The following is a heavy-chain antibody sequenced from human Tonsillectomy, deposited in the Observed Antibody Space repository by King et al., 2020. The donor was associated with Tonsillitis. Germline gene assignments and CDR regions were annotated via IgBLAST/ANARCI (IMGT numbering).Heavy chain of an antibody. CDR3: ARGSGGSYYYFDY. CDR2: MNHSGST. Sequence: VQLQQWGAGLLKPSETLSLTCAVYGVSFTGYYWSWIRQPPGKGLEWIGEMNHSGSTNYNPSLKSRVTISVDTSKNHFSLKLSSVPAADTAVYYCARGSGGSYYYFDYWGQGTLVTVSS. V-gene: IGHV4-34*01. D-gene: IGHD1-26*01. J-gene: IGHJ4*02. CDR1: GVSFTGYY.